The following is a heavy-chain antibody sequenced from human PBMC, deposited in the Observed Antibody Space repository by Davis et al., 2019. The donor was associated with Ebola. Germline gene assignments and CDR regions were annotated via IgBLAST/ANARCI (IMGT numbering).Heavy chain of an antibody. V-gene: IGHV3-64D*08. CDR2: ISSNGGST. J-gene: IGHJ6*02. CDR1: GFTFSSYA. Sequence: GESLKISCSASGFTFSSYAMHWVRQAPGKGLEYVSAISSNGGSTYYADSVKGRFTISRDNSKNTLYLQMSSLRAEDTAVYYCEKGEGATRGFYYYGMDVWGQGTTVTVSS. CDR3: EKGEGATRGFYYYGMDV. D-gene: IGHD1-26*01.